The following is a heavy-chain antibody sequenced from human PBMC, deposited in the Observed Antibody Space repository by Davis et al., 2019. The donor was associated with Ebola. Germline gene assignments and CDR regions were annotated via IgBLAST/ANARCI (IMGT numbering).Heavy chain of an antibody. Sequence: SVKGRFTISRDNAKNSLYLQMNSLRVEDTAVYYCATGEYASGWYPDRFGFWGQGTRVIVSS. CDR3: ATGEYASGWYPDRFGF. D-gene: IGHD6-19*01. J-gene: IGHJ4*02. V-gene: IGHV3-11*05.